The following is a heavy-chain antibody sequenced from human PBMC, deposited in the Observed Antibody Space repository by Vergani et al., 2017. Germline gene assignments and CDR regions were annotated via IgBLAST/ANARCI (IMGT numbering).Heavy chain of an antibody. CDR2: IDHTGRP. CDR3: ARVNTETNGHLYYYYYMDV. CDR1: GGSFTSYH. Sequence: QVQLQQWGGGLLKPSEALSLTCVVNGGSFTSYHWTWLRQSPGEGLEWVCDIDHTGRPDYNPSLKRRLTMSVDKSRNQFSLTLNSVTATDTAIYFCARVNTETNGHLYYYYYMDVWGQGTAVTVS. D-gene: IGHD4-11*01. J-gene: IGHJ6*03. V-gene: IGHV4-34*01.